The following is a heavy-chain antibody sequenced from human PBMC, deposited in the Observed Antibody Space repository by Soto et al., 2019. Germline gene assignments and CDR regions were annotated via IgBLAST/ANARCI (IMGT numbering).Heavy chain of an antibody. D-gene: IGHD3-10*01. CDR3: ARDFSQWFGELLYGDYYYGMDV. CDR1: GFTFSSYE. Sequence: PGGSLRLSCAASGFTFSSYEMNWVRQAPGKGLEWVSYISSSGSTIYYADSVKGRFTISRDNAKNSLYLQMNSLRAEDTAVYYCARDFSQWFGELLYGDYYYGMDVWGQGTTVTAP. V-gene: IGHV3-48*03. CDR2: ISSSGSTI. J-gene: IGHJ6*02.